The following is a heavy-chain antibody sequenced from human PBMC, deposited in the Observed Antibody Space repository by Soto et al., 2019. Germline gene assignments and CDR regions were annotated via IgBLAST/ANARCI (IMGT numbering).Heavy chain of an antibody. J-gene: IGHJ4*02. CDR3: ARGTSWQLPFDY. D-gene: IGHD6-13*01. CDR2: ISYSGST. Sequence: SETLSLTCTVSSDSISSYYWSWIRQPPGKRLEWIGDISYSGSTDYNPSLKSRVTISGDTSKNQFSLKVSSVTAADTAVYYCARGTSWQLPFDYWGRGTLVTVSS. V-gene: IGHV4-59*01. CDR1: SDSISSYY.